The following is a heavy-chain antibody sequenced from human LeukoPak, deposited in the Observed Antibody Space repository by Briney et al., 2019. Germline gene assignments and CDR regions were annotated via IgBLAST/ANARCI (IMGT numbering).Heavy chain of an antibody. D-gene: IGHD3-22*01. CDR2: ISSSSSTI. J-gene: IGHJ4*02. Sequence: PGGSLRLSCAASGFTFSSYSMNWVRQAPGKGLERVSYISSSSSTIYYADSVKGRFTISRDNSKNTLYLQMNSLRAEDTAVYYCASRYYDSSGYYWMWGYGPSPDDYWGQGTLVTVSS. CDR1: GFTFSSYS. V-gene: IGHV3-48*01. CDR3: ASRYYDSSGYYWMWGYGPSPDDY.